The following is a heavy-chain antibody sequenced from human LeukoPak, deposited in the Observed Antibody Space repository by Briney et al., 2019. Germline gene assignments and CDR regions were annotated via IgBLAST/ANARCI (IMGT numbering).Heavy chain of an antibody. J-gene: IGHJ6*03. CDR3: ARNGGMGYYYYMDV. V-gene: IGHV4-59*01. Sequence: SETLSLTCTVSGGSISSYYWGWIRQPPGKGLEWIGYIYYSGSTNYNPSLKSRVTISVDTSKNQFSLKLSSVTAADTAVYYCARNGGMGYYYYMDVWGKGTTVTVSS. D-gene: IGHD6-13*01. CDR2: IYYSGST. CDR1: GGSISSYY.